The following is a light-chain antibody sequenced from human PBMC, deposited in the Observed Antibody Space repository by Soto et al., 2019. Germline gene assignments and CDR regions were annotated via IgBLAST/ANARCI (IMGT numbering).Light chain of an antibody. Sequence: EILLSQSPGALAVSPVEVATLSCRASQSVRDNLAWYQQKPGQAPRLLIYRASIRATGVPARFSGSGSGTEFTPTISGLQSEDVSIYFCQHYNFWPHSFGQGTKVDIK. V-gene: IGKV3-15*01. J-gene: IGKJ2*01. CDR3: QHYNFWPHS. CDR1: QSVRDN. CDR2: RAS.